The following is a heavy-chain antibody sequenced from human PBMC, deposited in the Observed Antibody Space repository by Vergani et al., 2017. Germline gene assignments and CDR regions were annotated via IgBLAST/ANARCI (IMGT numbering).Heavy chain of an antibody. V-gene: IGHV4-34*09. D-gene: IGHD2-15*01. CDR1: GGSFSGYY. CDR2: INHSGST. CDR3: AKDRAIAVLTFDY. Sequence: QVQLQESGPGLVKPSQTLSLTCAVYGGSFSGYYWSWIRQPPGKGLEWIGEINHSGSTNYNPSLKSRVTISVDTSKNQFSLKLSSVTAADTAVYYCAKDRAIAVLTFDYWGQGTLVTVSS. J-gene: IGHJ4*02.